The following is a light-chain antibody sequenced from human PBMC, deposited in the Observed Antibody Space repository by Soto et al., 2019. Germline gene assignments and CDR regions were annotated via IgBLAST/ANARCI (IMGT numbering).Light chain of an antibody. CDR1: QDIKDN. V-gene: IGKV1-27*01. Sequence: DIQMTQSPSSLSASVGDRVTITCRASQDIKDNLAWYQQRPGRVPKVVIYGASTLQPGVPPRFSGSGSGTDFTLTISSQQPEDIATYYCQKYDRVPWTFGQGTKVEIK. CDR2: GAS. CDR3: QKYDRVPWT. J-gene: IGKJ1*01.